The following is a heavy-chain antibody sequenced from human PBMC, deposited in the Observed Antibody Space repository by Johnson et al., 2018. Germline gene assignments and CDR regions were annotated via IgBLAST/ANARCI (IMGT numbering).Heavy chain of an antibody. CDR3: AREGAGGSSSVDYYDY. J-gene: IGHJ4*02. D-gene: IGHD6-13*01. V-gene: IGHV3-21*01. CDR1: GFTFSRYT. Sequence: VQLVQSGGGLVKPGGSLRLSCAASGFTFSRYTVNWVRQAPGKGLEWVSSISSSGYYIYYADSVRGRFTISRDNAKNTLYLQMNSLRAEDTAVYYCAREGAGGSSSVDYYDYWGQGTLVTVSS. CDR2: ISSSGYYI.